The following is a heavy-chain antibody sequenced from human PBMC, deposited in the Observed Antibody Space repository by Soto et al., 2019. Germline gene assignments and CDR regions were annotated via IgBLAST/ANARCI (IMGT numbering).Heavy chain of an antibody. D-gene: IGHD2-15*01. Sequence: QVHLVQSGGELKKPGASVKVSCKASGYSFSDFGITWVRQAPGQGLEWMGWISGKNGNTNYAQKVQGRVTLTADTSTSTAYMEMRALTSDDTGIYYCARSAYSEDTGTFENWGQGTPVTVSS. CDR1: GYSFSDFG. CDR3: ARSAYSEDTGTFEN. CDR2: ISGKNGNT. V-gene: IGHV1-18*04. J-gene: IGHJ4*02.